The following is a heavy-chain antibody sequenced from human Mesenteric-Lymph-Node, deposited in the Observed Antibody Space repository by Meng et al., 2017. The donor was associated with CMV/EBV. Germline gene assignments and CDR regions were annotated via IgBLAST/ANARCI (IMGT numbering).Heavy chain of an antibody. Sequence: GGSLRLSCVASTFTFNSYWMSWVRQAPGKGLEWVSYISSSGSTIYYTDSVRGRFTISRDNAKNSLFLQMNSLRAEDTAVYYCARRSGRVPTARGSLGYWGQGTLVTVSS. D-gene: IGHD2-2*01. V-gene: IGHV3-48*03. CDR2: ISSSGSTI. CDR3: ARRSGRVPTARGSLGY. J-gene: IGHJ4*02. CDR1: TFTFNSYW.